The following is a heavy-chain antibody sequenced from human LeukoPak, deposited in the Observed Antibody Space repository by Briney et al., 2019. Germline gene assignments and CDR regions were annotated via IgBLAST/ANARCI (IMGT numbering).Heavy chain of an antibody. D-gene: IGHD3-16*01. Sequence: GGSLRLSCAASGFTFSSYDMHWVRQAPGKGLEWVAFIRYDGSNKYYADSVTGRFTISRDNSKNTLYLEMNSLRAEDTAVYYCAREVLGPFAFDIWGQGTMVTVSS. V-gene: IGHV3-30*02. CDR1: GFTFSSYD. CDR2: IRYDGSNK. J-gene: IGHJ3*02. CDR3: AREVLGPFAFDI.